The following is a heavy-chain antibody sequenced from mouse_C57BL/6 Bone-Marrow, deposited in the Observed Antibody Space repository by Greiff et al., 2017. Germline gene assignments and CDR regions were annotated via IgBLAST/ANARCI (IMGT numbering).Heavy chain of an antibody. Sequence: DVKLVESGGGLVKPGGSLKLSCAASGFTFSSYGMSWVRQTPDKRLEWVATISSGGSYSYYPDSVKGRCTISRDNAKNTLYLQMSSLKAEDTAMYYCARLFQFAYWGQGTLVTVSA. CDR2: ISSGGSYS. CDR3: ARLFQFAY. V-gene: IGHV5-6*03. J-gene: IGHJ3*01. CDR1: GFTFSSYG.